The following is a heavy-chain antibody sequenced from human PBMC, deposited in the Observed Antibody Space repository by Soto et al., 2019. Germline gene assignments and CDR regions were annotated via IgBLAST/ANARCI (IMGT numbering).Heavy chain of an antibody. V-gene: IGHV3-21*01. Sequence: GGSLRLSCAASGFTFSSYSMNWVRQAPGKGLEWVSSISSSSSYIYYADSVKGRFTISRDNAKNSLYLQMNSLRAEDTAVYYCARDGYNLDYYYGMDVWGQGXTVTVSS. CDR2: ISSSSSYI. J-gene: IGHJ6*02. CDR1: GFTFSSYS. D-gene: IGHD5-12*01. CDR3: ARDGYNLDYYYGMDV.